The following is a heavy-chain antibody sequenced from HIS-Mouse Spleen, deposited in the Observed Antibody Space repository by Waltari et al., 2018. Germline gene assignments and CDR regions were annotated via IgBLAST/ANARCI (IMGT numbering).Heavy chain of an antibody. Sequence: QVQLQESGPGLVKPSETLSLTCTVSGYSFSSGYYWGWIRPPPGKGLEWIGSIYLSGSTYYNPSLKSRVTISVDTSKNQFSLKLSSVTAADTAVYYCARGPLFDYSNYAFDIWGQGTMVTVSS. J-gene: IGHJ3*02. CDR1: GYSFSSGYY. CDR3: ARGPLFDYSNYAFDI. CDR2: IYLSGST. D-gene: IGHD4-4*01. V-gene: IGHV4-38-2*02.